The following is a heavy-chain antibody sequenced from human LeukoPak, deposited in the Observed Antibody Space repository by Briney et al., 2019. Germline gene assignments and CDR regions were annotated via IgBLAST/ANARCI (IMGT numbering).Heavy chain of an antibody. CDR1: GFSLTTSGVA. V-gene: IGHV2-5*01. CDR3: AHSLYDYVWGSYRPFDY. D-gene: IGHD3-16*02. CDR2: IYWNDAN. Sequence: SGPTLVKPTQTLTLTCTFSGFSLTTSGVAVGWIRQPPGEALDWLAVIYWNDANRYSPSLKSRLTITKDTSKNQVVLTMTNMDPVDTATYYCAHSLYDYVWGSYRPFDYWGQGTLVTVSS. J-gene: IGHJ4*02.